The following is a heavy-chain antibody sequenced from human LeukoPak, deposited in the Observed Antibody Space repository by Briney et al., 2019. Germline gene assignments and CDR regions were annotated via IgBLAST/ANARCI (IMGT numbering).Heavy chain of an antibody. Sequence: ASVKVSCKASGYTFANYDVYWVRQATGQGLEWMGWMNPNSGHTNYAQRFQGRVTITRDTSISTAYMELSSLRSEDTAVYYCARDKKLPLQDAFDIWGQGTMVTVSS. V-gene: IGHV1-8*03. CDR1: GYTFANYD. D-gene: IGHD3-10*01. CDR3: ARDKKLPLQDAFDI. CDR2: MNPNSGHT. J-gene: IGHJ3*02.